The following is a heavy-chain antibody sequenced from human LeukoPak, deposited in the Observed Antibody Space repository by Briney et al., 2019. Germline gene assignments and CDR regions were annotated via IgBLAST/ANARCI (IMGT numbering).Heavy chain of an antibody. CDR1: GFTFSSYS. D-gene: IGHD2-15*01. J-gene: IGHJ4*02. V-gene: IGHV3-48*04. Sequence: PGGSLRLSCAASGFTFSSYSMNWVRQAPGKGLEWVSYISSSSSTIYYADSVKGRFTISRDNAKNSLYLQMNSLRAEDTAVYYCARGHDCSGGSCYIDYWGQGTLVTVSS. CDR3: ARGHDCSGGSCYIDY. CDR2: ISSSSSTI.